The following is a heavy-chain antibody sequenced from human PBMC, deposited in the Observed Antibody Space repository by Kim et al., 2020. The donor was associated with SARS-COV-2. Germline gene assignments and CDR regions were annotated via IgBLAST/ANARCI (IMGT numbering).Heavy chain of an antibody. D-gene: IGHD2-15*01. Sequence: GGSLRLSCAASGFTFSSYAMHWVRQAPGKGLEWVAVISYDGSNKYYADSVKGRFTISRDNSKNTLYLQMNSLRAEDTAVYYCARDMVRSVVVAADDAFDIWGQGTMVTVSS. J-gene: IGHJ3*02. CDR1: GFTFSSYA. CDR2: ISYDGSNK. CDR3: ARDMVRSVVVAADDAFDI. V-gene: IGHV3-30-3*01.